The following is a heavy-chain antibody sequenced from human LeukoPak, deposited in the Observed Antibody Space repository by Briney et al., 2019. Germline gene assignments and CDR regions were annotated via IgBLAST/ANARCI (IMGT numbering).Heavy chain of an antibody. D-gene: IGHD2-2*01. J-gene: IGHJ6*02. CDR1: GGSISSYY. V-gene: IGHV4-59*12. CDR3: ARDRASGYQLLHYYYGMDV. CDR2: IYYSGST. Sequence: SETLSLTCTVSGGSISSYYWSWIRQPPGKGLEWIGYIYYSGSTNYNPSLKSRVTISVDTSKNQFSLKLSSVTAADTAVYYCARDRASGYQLLHYYYGMDVWGQGTTVTVSS.